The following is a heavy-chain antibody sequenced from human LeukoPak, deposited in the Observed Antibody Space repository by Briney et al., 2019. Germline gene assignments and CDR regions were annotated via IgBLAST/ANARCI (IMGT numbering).Heavy chain of an antibody. Sequence: GGSLRLSCAASGFTFTNAWMNWVRQAPGKGLEWVGRIKSKTDGGTTDYAAPVKGRFTISRDDSKTTMYLQMNSLKTEDTAVYYCTTAPYSGSHPTIDYWGQGTLVTVSS. CDR3: TTAPYSGSHPTIDY. D-gene: IGHD1-26*01. J-gene: IGHJ4*02. V-gene: IGHV3-15*01. CDR2: IKSKTDGGTT. CDR1: GFTFTNAW.